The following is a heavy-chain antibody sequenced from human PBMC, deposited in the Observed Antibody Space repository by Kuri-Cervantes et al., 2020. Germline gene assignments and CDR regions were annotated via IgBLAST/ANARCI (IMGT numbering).Heavy chain of an antibody. J-gene: IGHJ4*02. CDR2: ISSSSSTI. D-gene: IGHD2-21*02. CDR3: ARGGVTAVVN. V-gene: IGHV3-48*02. Sequence: GESLKISCAASGFTFSSYAMHWVRQAPGKGLEWVSYISSSSSTIYYADSVKGRFTISRDNAKNSLYLQMNSLRDEDTAVYYCARGGVTAVVNWGQGTLVTVSS. CDR1: GFTFSSYA.